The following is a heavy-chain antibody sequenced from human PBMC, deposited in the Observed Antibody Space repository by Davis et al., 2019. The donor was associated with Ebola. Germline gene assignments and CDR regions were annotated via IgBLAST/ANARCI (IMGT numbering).Heavy chain of an antibody. J-gene: IGHJ5*02. CDR3: AKDLVQRGSSGWSKVLDP. CDR2: IKQDGSEK. D-gene: IGHD6-19*01. CDR1: GFTFSSYW. Sequence: GESLKISCAASGFTFSSYWMSWVRQAPGKGLEWVANIKQDGSEKYYVDSVKGRFTISRDNSKNTLYLQMNSLRAEDTAVYYCAKDLVQRGSSGWSKVLDPWGQGTLVTVSS. V-gene: IGHV3-7*03.